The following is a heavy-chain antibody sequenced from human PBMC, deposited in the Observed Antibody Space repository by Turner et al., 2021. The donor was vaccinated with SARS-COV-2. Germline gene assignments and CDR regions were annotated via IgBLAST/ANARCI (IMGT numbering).Heavy chain of an antibody. CDR3: ARDVGYCSSTSCYTGSHFDY. Sequence: QVQLVQSGAEVKKPGASVKVSCKASGYTFTSYAMHWVRQAPGQRLEWMGWMNAGNGKKKDSQKFQGRVTITRDTSASTAYMELSSLRSEDTAVYDCARDVGYCSSTSCYTGSHFDYWGQGTLVTVSS. CDR2: MNAGNGKK. CDR1: GYTFTSYA. J-gene: IGHJ4*02. V-gene: IGHV1-3*01. D-gene: IGHD2-2*02.